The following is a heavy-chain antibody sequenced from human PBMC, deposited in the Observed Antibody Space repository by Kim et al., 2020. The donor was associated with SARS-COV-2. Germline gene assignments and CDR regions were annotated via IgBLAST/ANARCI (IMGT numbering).Heavy chain of an antibody. D-gene: IGHD4-17*01. V-gene: IGHV3-15*01. J-gene: IGHJ4*02. CDR1: GFTFSNAW. CDR3: TTDLHDYGDRDY. Sequence: GGSLRLSCAASGFTFSNAWMSWVRQAPGKGLEWVGRVKSKSDGATTDYAAPVKGRFTISRDDSKNTLYLQMNSLKTEDTAVYYCTTDLHDYGDRDYWRQGTLVTVSS. CDR2: VKSKSDGATT.